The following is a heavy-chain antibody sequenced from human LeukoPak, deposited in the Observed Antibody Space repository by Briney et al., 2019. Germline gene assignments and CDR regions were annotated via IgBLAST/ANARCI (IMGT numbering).Heavy chain of an antibody. Sequence: SGGSLRLSCAASGFTFSSYSMNWVRQAPGKGLGWVSHISSSSSINYADSVEGRFTISRDNAKNSLYLQMNSLRDEDTAVYYCAKTTVTTGNYYGLDVWGQGTTVTVSS. J-gene: IGHJ6*02. CDR2: ISSSSSI. CDR3: AKTTVTTGNYYGLDV. CDR1: GFTFSSYS. D-gene: IGHD4-17*01. V-gene: IGHV3-48*02.